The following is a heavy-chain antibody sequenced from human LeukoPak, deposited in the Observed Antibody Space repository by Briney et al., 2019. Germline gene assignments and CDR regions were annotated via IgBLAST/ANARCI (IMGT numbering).Heavy chain of an antibody. Sequence: PGRSLRLSCAASGFTFSSYAMHWVRQAPGKGLEWVAVISYDGSSKYYADSVKGRFTISRDNSKNTLYLQMNSLRAEDTAVYYCARGEWYCSSTRCYVNYWGQGTLVTVSS. V-gene: IGHV3-30*04. CDR2: ISYDGSSK. D-gene: IGHD2-2*01. J-gene: IGHJ4*02. CDR3: ARGEWYCSSTRCYVNY. CDR1: GFTFSSYA.